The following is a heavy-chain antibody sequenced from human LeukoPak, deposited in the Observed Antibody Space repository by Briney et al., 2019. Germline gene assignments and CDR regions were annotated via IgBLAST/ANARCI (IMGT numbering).Heavy chain of an antibody. Sequence: ASVNVSCKASGYTFTKYGISWVRQAPGQGLEWVGWISTYNGNRNYAQKVQARVTVTTDTSTSTVYMELRSLRSDDTAVYYCARVYDSTGDIDSFDIWGQGSMVTVSS. CDR1: GYTFTKYG. CDR2: ISTYNGNR. CDR3: ARVYDSTGDIDSFDI. D-gene: IGHD3-22*01. J-gene: IGHJ3*02. V-gene: IGHV1-18*01.